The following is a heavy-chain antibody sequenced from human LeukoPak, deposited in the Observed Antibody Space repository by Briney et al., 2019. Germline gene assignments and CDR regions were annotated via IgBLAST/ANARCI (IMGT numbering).Heavy chain of an antibody. D-gene: IGHD3-22*01. CDR1: GGSISSYY. V-gene: IGHV4-59*01. CDR3: ARENSYYDSSGYYFGSGYFDY. CDR2: IYYSGST. Sequence: SETLSLTCTVSGGSISSYYWSWIRQPPGKGLEWIGYIYYSGSTNYNPSLKSRVTISVDTSKNQFSLRLSSVTAADTAVYYCARENSYYDSSGYYFGSGYFDYWGQGTLVTVSS. J-gene: IGHJ4*02.